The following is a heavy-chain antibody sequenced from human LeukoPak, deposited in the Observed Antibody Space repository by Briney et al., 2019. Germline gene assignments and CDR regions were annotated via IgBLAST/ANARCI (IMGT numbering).Heavy chain of an antibody. CDR1: GYTFTSYY. V-gene: IGHV1-46*01. CDR2: INPSGGST. CDR3: ARLDTYYYDSSGYQAFDI. D-gene: IGHD3-22*01. Sequence: ASVKVSCKASGYTFTSYYMHWVRQAPGQGLEWMGIINPSGGSTSYAQKFQGRVTMTRDTSTSTVYMELSSLRSEDTAVYYCARLDTYYYDSSGYQAFDIWGQGTMVTVSS. J-gene: IGHJ3*02.